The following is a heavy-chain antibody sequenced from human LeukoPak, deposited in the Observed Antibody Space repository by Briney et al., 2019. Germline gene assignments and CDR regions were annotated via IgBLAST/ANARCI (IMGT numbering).Heavy chain of an antibody. Sequence: PGGSLRLSCAASGFTFSSYEMNWVRQAPGKGLEWVSYISSSGSTIYYADSVKGRFTISRDNAKNSLYLQMTSLTAEDTAVYYCAELGITMIGGVWGKGTTVTISS. V-gene: IGHV3-48*03. J-gene: IGHJ6*04. CDR1: GFTFSSYE. CDR3: AELGITMIGGV. CDR2: ISSSGSTI. D-gene: IGHD3-10*02.